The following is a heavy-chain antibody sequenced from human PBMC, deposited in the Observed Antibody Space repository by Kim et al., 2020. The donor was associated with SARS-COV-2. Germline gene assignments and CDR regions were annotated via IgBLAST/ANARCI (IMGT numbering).Heavy chain of an antibody. CDR1: GFTFSDYA. Sequence: GGSLRLSCAASGFTFSDYAMTWVRQVPGEGLDWVSSIDKNGRNIYYTDSAKGRFTISRDNSKHTLYLQMNSLRAEDTAVYYFAKKGRDTSCWYYFDDWGQGSLVTVSS. D-gene: IGHD2-2*01. J-gene: IGHJ4*02. CDR3: AKKGRDTSCWYYFDD. V-gene: IGHV3-23*05. CDR2: IDKNGRNI.